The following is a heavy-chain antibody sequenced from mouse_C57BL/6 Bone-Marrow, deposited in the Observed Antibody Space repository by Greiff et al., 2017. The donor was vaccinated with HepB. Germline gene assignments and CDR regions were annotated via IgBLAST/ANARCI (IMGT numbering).Heavy chain of an antibody. CDR2: IWRGGST. Sequence: QVQLQQSGPGLVQPSQSLSITWTVSGFSLTSYGVHWVRQSPGKGLEWLGVIWRGGSTDYNAAFMSRLSITTDNSKSQVFFKINSLQADDTAIYYCAKRYYGSSHYAMDYWGQGTSVTVSS. J-gene: IGHJ4*01. V-gene: IGHV2-5*01. CDR1: GFSLTSYG. CDR3: AKRYYGSSHYAMDY. D-gene: IGHD1-1*01.